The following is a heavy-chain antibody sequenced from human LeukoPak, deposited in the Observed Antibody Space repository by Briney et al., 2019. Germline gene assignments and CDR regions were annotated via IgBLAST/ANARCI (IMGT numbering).Heavy chain of an antibody. D-gene: IGHD6-6*01. CDR2: IYYSGST. CDR3: ARLTRLSTSPDRYYLDY. J-gene: IGHJ4*02. CDR1: GGSISSHY. V-gene: IGHV4-59*08. Sequence: SETLSLTCTVSGGSISSHYWNWIRQPPGKGLEWIGYIYYSGSTNYNPSLKSRVTISVDTSKNQFSLKLSSVTAADSAVYYCARLTRLSTSPDRYYLDYWGQGTLVTVSS.